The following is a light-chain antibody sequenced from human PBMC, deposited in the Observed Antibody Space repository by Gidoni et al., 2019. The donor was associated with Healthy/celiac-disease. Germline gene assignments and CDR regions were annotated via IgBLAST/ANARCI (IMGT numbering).Light chain of an antibody. J-gene: IGKJ1*01. Sequence: EIVLTQSPGTLSLSPGERATLSCRASQSVSSSYLAWYQQKPGQAPRLLISGASSRATVIPDRFRGSGSGTDFTLTSSRLEPEDFAVYYCQQYGSSPGTFGQGTKVEIK. V-gene: IGKV3-20*01. CDR3: QQYGSSPGT. CDR1: QSVSSSY. CDR2: GAS.